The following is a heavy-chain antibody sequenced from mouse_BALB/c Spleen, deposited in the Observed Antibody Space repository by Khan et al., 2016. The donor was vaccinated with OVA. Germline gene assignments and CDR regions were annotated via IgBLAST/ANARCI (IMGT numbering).Heavy chain of an antibody. CDR1: GYTFTDYY. CDR3: ARRNYFGYTVAY. J-gene: IGHJ3*01. D-gene: IGHD1-2*01. CDR2: ISPGSGDT. V-gene: IGHV1-77*01. Sequence: VQLQESGAELARPGASVKLSCKASGYTFTDYYINWVKQRTGQGLEWIGEISPGSGDTYYNEKFKGKATLTADKSSNTAYMQLSSLTSEASAVYFCARRNYFGYTVAYWGQGTLVTVSA.